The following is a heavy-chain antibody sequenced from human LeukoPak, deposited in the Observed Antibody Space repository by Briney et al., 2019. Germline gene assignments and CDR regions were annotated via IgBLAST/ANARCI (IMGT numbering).Heavy chain of an antibody. Sequence: GGSLRLSCAASGFTFDDYTMHWVRQAPGKGLEWVSGISWNSGSIGYADSVKGRFTISRDNAKNSLYLQMNSLRAEDTALYYCAKDNRYYGMDVWGQGIMITVSS. J-gene: IGHJ6*02. CDR2: ISWNSGSI. CDR3: AKDNRYYGMDV. CDR1: GFTFDDYT. V-gene: IGHV3-9*01.